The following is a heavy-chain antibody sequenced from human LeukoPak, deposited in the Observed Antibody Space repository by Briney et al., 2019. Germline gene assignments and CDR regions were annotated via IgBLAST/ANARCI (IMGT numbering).Heavy chain of an antibody. J-gene: IGHJ4*02. CDR3: ARVGDYDDY. Sequence: SETLSLTCTVSGGSISNTSYYWGWIRQPPGKGLEWIGSIYYSRTTYYNPSLKSRVTISVATSKNQFSLKLSSVTAADTAVYYCARVGDYDDYWGQGTLVTVSS. D-gene: IGHD4-17*01. V-gene: IGHV4-39*07. CDR2: IYYSRTT. CDR1: GGSISNTSYY.